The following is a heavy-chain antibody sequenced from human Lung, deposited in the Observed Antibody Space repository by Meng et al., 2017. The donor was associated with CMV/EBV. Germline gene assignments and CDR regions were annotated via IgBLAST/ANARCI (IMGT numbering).Heavy chain of an antibody. D-gene: IGHD6-19*01. CDR1: GYTFSGFY. Sequence: VQLVQSGAEVKRPGASVKISCQASGYTFSGFYMNWARQAPGHGLEWLGRVNPVSDDTPYAQKFVGRLTVTRGATINTAFMELTSLRPDDTAVYYCAKSSDNGWSSWGPGTLVTVSS. CDR2: VNPVSDDT. J-gene: IGHJ4*01. V-gene: IGHV1-2*06. CDR3: AKSSDNGWSS.